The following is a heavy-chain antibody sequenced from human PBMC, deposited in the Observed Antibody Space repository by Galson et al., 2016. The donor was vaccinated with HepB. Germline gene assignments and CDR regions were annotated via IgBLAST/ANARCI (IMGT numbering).Heavy chain of an antibody. CDR1: GYTFTDYN. J-gene: IGHJ6*02. V-gene: IGHV1-2*02. Sequence: SVKVSCKASGYTFTDYNIHWVRQAPGRGLEWMAWINPKSGDTKSAQKFQGRVTMTSDMSISTAYLELSRLTSDDTAVYYCVRAIRTGPAAGAYWVQGTTVTVSS. CDR3: VRAIRTGPAAGAY. CDR2: INPKSGDT. D-gene: IGHD1-1*01.